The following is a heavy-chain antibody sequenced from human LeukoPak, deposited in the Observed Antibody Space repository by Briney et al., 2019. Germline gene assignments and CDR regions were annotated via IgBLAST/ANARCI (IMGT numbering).Heavy chain of an antibody. Sequence: SETLSLTCTVSGGSISSSSYYWGWIRQPPGKGLEWIGSIYYSGSTYYNPSLKRRVTISVDTSKNQFSLKLTSVTAADTAVYYCARVFSGWYFDPDYYMDVWGKGTTVTVSS. CDR2: IYYSGST. CDR3: ARVFSGWYFDPDYYMDV. D-gene: IGHD6-19*01. J-gene: IGHJ6*03. CDR1: GGSISSSSYY. V-gene: IGHV4-39*07.